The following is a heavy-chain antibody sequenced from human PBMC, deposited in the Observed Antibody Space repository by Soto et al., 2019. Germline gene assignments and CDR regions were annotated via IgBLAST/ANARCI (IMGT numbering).Heavy chain of an antibody. CDR1: GGSISSYY. CDR3: ARDKVAAVDYYYGMDV. J-gene: IGHJ6*02. CDR2: IYYSGST. Sequence: PSETLSLTCTVSGGSISSYYWSWIRQPPGKGLEWIGYIYYSGSTNYNPSLKSRVTISVDTSKNQFSLKLSSVTAADTAVYYCARDKVAAVDYYYGMDVWGQGTTVTV. D-gene: IGHD6-13*01. V-gene: IGHV4-59*01.